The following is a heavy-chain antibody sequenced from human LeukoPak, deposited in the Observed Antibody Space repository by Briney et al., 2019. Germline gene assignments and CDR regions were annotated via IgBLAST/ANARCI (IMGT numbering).Heavy chain of an antibody. V-gene: IGHV4-31*03. CDR1: GGSISSGGYY. CDR2: IYYSGST. D-gene: IGHD3-16*02. Sequence: SQTLSLTCTVSGGSISSGGYYWSWIRQHPGKGLEWIGFIYYSGSTYYNPSLKSRVTFSVDTSKNQFPLKLSSVNAADTAVYYCARAVYDYIWGSYRFDYWGQGTLVTVSS. J-gene: IGHJ4*02. CDR3: ARAVYDYIWGSYRFDY.